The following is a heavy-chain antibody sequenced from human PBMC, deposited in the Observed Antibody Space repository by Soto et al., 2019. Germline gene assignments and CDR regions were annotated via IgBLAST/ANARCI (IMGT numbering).Heavy chain of an antibody. Sequence: ASVKVSCKASGYTFTGYYMHWVRQAPGQGLEWMGWINPNSGGTNYAQKFQGWVTMTRDTSISTAYMELSRLRSDDTAVYYCTRSGVVSIYYYYGMDVWGQGTTVTVSS. J-gene: IGHJ6*02. CDR3: TRSGVVSIYYYYGMDV. D-gene: IGHD2-2*01. CDR1: GYTFTGYY. CDR2: INPNSGGT. V-gene: IGHV1-2*04.